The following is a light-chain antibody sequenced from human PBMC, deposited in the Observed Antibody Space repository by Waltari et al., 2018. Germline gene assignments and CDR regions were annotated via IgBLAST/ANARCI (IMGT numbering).Light chain of an antibody. CDR2: DAH. J-gene: IGKJ3*01. V-gene: IGKV3D-15*01. Sequence: EIVMTQSPATLSVAPGERVTLSCWASQSVSSNLAWYQQKPGQGPSRLIYDAHTGAPGIPARFSGSGSGTEFTLTISSLTSEDFAIYYCQQYINWPSFTFGPGTKVDIK. CDR1: QSVSSN. CDR3: QQYINWPSFT.